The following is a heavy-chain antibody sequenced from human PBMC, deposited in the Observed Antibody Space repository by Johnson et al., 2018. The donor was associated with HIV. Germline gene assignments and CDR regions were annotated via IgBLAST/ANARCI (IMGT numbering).Heavy chain of an antibody. J-gene: IGHJ3*02. Sequence: VQLVESGGGLVQPGGSLRLSCAASGFTVSSNYMSWVRQAPGKGLEWVSVIYSGGSTYYAGSVKGRFTISRDNSKNTLYLQMNSLRAEDTAVYYCARGRYYDSSGYESGAFDIWGQGTMVTVSS. D-gene: IGHD3-22*01. CDR1: GFTVSSNY. V-gene: IGHV3-66*01. CDR3: ARGRYYDSSGYESGAFDI. CDR2: IYSGGST.